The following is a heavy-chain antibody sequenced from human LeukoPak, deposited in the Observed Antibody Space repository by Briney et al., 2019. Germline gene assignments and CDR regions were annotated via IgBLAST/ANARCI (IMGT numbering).Heavy chain of an antibody. Sequence: GGSLRLSCAASGFTFSSYAMSWVRQAPGKGLEWVSAISGSGGSTYYADSVKGRFTISRDNSKNTLYLQMNSPRAEDTAVYYCASPDCSSTSCYAGRENYWGQGTLVTVSS. CDR3: ASPDCSSTSCYAGRENY. CDR2: ISGSGGST. CDR1: GFTFSSYA. D-gene: IGHD2-2*01. V-gene: IGHV3-23*01. J-gene: IGHJ4*02.